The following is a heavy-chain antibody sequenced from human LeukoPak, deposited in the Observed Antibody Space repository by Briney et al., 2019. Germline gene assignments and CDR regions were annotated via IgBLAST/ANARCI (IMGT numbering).Heavy chain of an antibody. V-gene: IGHV3-30-3*01. CDR3: ARDGAAAY. Sequence: QPGRSLRLSCAASGFTFSSYAMHWVRQAPGKGLEWVAVISYDGSNKYYADSVKGRFTISRDNSKNTLYLQMNSLRAEDTAVYYCARDGAAAYWGQGTLVTVSS. CDR2: ISYDGSNK. J-gene: IGHJ4*02. CDR1: GFTFSSYA. D-gene: IGHD6-13*01.